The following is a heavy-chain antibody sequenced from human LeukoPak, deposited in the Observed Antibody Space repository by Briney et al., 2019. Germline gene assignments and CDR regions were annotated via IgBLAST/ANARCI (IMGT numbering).Heavy chain of an antibody. CDR1: GGSLSSYY. CDR3: ARDLTRVRGVRGEFDP. Sequence: PSETLSLTCTVSGGSLSSYYWSWIRQPAGKGLEWIGRIYTSGSTNYNPSLKSRVTMSVDTSKNQFALKLSSVTAADTAVYYCARDLTRVRGVRGEFDPWGQGTLVTVSS. V-gene: IGHV4-4*07. CDR2: IYTSGST. D-gene: IGHD3-10*01. J-gene: IGHJ5*02.